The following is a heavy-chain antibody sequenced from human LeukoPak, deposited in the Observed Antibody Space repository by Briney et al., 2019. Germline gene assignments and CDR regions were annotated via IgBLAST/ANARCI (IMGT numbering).Heavy chain of an antibody. J-gene: IGHJ3*02. CDR2: ISSSNSYI. Sequence: GRSLRLSCAASGFTFSAYSMNWVRQAPGKGLEWVSSISSSNSYIYYADSMKGRFTISRDDAKNSLYLQMNSLRAEDTAVYYCARGTTYYYDSSRAFDIWGQGAMVTVSS. CDR3: ARGTTYYYDSSRAFDI. CDR1: GFTFSAYS. V-gene: IGHV3-21*01. D-gene: IGHD3-22*01.